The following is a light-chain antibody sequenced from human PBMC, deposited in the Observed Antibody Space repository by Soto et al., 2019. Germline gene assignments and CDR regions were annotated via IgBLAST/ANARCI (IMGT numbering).Light chain of an antibody. CDR3: CSFTSTNTVL. J-gene: IGLJ2*01. V-gene: IGLV2-14*01. CDR1: SRDVGGFNY. Sequence: QSALTQPASVSGSPGQSITISCTGTSRDVGGFNYVSWYQQHPGKAPKLMIYNVSNRPSGVSNRFSGSKSGNTASLTTSGLQDEDEGHYYCCSFTSTNTVLFGGGTKVTVL. CDR2: NVS.